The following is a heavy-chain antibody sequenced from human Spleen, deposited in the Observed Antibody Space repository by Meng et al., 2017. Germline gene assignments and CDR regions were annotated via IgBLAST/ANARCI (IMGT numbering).Heavy chain of an antibody. Sequence: LRQWGAGIVKPSETLSLTCAFYGVSFSGYYCGWIRQPPGKGLEWIGEINHSGSTNYNPSLESRATISVDTSQNNLSLKLSSVTAADSAVYYCARGPTTMAHDFDYWGQGTLVTVSS. CDR1: GVSFSGYY. V-gene: IGHV4-34*01. CDR2: INHSGST. CDR3: ARGPTTMAHDFDY. D-gene: IGHD4-11*01. J-gene: IGHJ4*02.